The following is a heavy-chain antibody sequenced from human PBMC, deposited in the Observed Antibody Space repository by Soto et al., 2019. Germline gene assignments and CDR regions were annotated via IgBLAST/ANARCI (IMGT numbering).Heavy chain of an antibody. D-gene: IGHD3-22*01. CDR2: INAGNGNT. V-gene: IGHV1-3*01. J-gene: IGHJ6*02. Sequence: EASVKVSCKASGYTFTSYAMHWVRQAPGQRLEWMGWINAGNGNTKYSQKFQGRVTITRDTSASTAYMELSSLRSEDTAVYYCARGPYYYDSSGRPGSGMDVWGQGTTVTVSS. CDR3: ARGPYYYDSSGRPGSGMDV. CDR1: GYTFTSYA.